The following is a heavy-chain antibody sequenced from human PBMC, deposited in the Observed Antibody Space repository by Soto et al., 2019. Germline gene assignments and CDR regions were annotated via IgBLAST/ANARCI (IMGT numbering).Heavy chain of an antibody. CDR1: GGTFSSYA. CDR3: ARYDGYKMSARYYFDY. CDR2: IIPIFGTA. D-gene: IGHD5-12*01. Sequence: GASVKVSCKASGGTFSSYAISWVRQAPGQGLEWMGGIIPIFGTANYAQKFQGRVTITADESTSTAYMELSSLRSEDTAVYYCARYDGYKMSARYYFDYWGQGTLVTVSS. V-gene: IGHV1-69*13. J-gene: IGHJ4*02.